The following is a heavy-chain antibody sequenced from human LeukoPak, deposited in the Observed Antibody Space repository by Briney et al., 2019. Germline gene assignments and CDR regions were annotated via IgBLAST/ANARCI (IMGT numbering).Heavy chain of an antibody. CDR3: AKVLSDSSEYYFDY. J-gene: IGHJ4*02. D-gene: IGHD3-22*01. V-gene: IGHV3-23*01. Sequence: TGGSLRLSCAASGFTFSSYAMSWVRQAPGKGLEWVSAISGSGGSTYYAGSVKGRFTISRDNSKNTLYLQMNSLRAEDTAVYYCAKVLSDSSEYYFDYWGQGTLVTVSS. CDR1: GFTFSSYA. CDR2: ISGSGGST.